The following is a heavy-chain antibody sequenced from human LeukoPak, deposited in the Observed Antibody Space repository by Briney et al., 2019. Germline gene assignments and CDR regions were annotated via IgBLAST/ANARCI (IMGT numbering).Heavy chain of an antibody. CDR1: GGTFSSYA. Sequence: ASVKVSCKASGGTFSSYAISWVRQAPGQALEWMGIINPSGGSTSYAQKFQGRVTMTRDMSTSTVYMELSSLRSEDTAVYYCAVASAGIDYWGQGALVTVSS. CDR2: INPSGGST. V-gene: IGHV1-46*01. D-gene: IGHD2-15*01. J-gene: IGHJ4*02. CDR3: AVASAGIDY.